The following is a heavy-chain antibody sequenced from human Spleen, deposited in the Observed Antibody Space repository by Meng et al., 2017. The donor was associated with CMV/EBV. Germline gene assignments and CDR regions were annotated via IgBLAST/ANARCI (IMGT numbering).Heavy chain of an antibody. CDR2: INPNSGGT. CDR1: GYTFTGYY. CDR3: ARGSFIVVVPAAPDY. J-gene: IGHJ4*02. Sequence: SGYTFTGYYMHWVRQAPGQGLEWMGWINPNSGGTNYAQKFQGRVTMTRDTSISTAYMELSRLRSDDTAVYYCARGSFIVVVPAAPDYWGQGTLVTVSS. D-gene: IGHD2-2*01. V-gene: IGHV1-2*02.